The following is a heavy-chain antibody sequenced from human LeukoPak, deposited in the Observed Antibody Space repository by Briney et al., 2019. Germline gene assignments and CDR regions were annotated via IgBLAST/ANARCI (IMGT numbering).Heavy chain of an antibody. CDR3: ARAPLWFGIPFDP. Sequence: PSETLSLTCTVSGGSISSYYWSWIRQPPGKGLEWIGFISHSGNTNYNPSLKSRVTISIDTSKSQFSLKLRSVIAADTAVYYCARAPLWFGIPFDPWGQGTLVTVSS. J-gene: IGHJ5*02. V-gene: IGHV4-59*01. CDR1: GGSISSYY. CDR2: ISHSGNT. D-gene: IGHD3-10*01.